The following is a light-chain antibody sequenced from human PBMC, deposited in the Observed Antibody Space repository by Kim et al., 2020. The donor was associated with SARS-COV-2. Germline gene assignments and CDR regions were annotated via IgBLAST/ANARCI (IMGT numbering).Light chain of an antibody. J-gene: IGKJ2*02. CDR1: QSISNG. V-gene: IGKV1-27*01. CDR2: AAS. Sequence: DIQMTQSTSSLSASVGDRVTITCRASQSISNGLAWYQQKPGKVPKLLIYAASALGTGVPFRFSGSGSGTDFTLTIRSLQPEDAASYYCQKYNSAPCAFGQGTKLEI. CDR3: QKYNSAPCA.